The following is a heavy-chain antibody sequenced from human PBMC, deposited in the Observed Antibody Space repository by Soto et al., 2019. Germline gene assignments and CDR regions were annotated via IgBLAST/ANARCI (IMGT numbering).Heavy chain of an antibody. D-gene: IGHD3-9*01. CDR2: IYYSGST. CDR3: ASSYYDILTGYYRRYYFDY. J-gene: IGHJ4*02. Sequence: PSETLSLTCTVSGGSISSYYWSWIRQPPGKGLEWIGYIYYSGSTNYNPSLKSRVTISVDTSKNQFSLKLSSVTAADTAVYYCASSYYDILTGYYRRYYFDYWGQGTLVTVSS. V-gene: IGHV4-59*01. CDR1: GGSISSYY.